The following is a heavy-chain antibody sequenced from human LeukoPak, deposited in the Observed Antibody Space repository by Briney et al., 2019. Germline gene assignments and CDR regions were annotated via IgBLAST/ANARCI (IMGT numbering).Heavy chain of an antibody. D-gene: IGHD7-27*01. CDR3: ARGLGWYFDL. CDR1: GFTFSNYW. CDR2: INSDGRII. Sequence: PGGSLRLSCAASGFTFSNYWMHWVRQVPGKGLVWVSHINSDGRIINYADSVKGRFTISRDNAKNTLYLQMNSLRVEDTAVYYCARGLGWYFDLWGRGTLVTVSS. J-gene: IGHJ2*01. V-gene: IGHV3-74*01.